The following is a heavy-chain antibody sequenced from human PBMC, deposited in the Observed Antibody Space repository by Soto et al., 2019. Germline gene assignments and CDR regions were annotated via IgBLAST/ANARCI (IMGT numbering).Heavy chain of an antibody. CDR2: ISYDGSNK. V-gene: IGHV3-30-3*01. CDR3: AGLDYDFWRCYYSYGLHV. CDR1: GFTFRSYA. Sequence: QVQLVESGGGVVQPGRSLRLSCAASGFTFRSYAMHWVRQAPGKGLEWVAVISYDGSNKYYADSVKGRFTISRDNSKNPLYLQMNSLRAEDTGVYYWAGLDYDFWRCYYSYGLHVWGQGPTVAVSS. D-gene: IGHD3-3*01. J-gene: IGHJ6*02.